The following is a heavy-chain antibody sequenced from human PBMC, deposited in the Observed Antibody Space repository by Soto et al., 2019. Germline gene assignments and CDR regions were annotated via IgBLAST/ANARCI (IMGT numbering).Heavy chain of an antibody. V-gene: IGHV1-18*01. D-gene: IGHD1-26*01. CDR3: ARWIAIVGGAEALDI. J-gene: IGHJ3*02. CDR1: GYTFINYG. Sequence: QVQLVQSGAEVKKPGASVRVSCKPSGYTFINYGITWVRQAPGQGLEWMGWLSAYNGDTSSSEKVQDRFTMTTDTSTNTVYMDLRSLSSDDTALYYCARWIAIVGGAEALDIWGPGTMVIVSS. CDR2: LSAYNGDT.